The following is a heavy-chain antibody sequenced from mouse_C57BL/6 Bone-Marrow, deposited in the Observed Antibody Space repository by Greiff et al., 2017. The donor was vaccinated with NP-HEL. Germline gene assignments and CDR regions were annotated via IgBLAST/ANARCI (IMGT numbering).Heavy chain of an antibody. Sequence: VQLQQSGAELARPGASVKLSCKASGYTFTSYGISWVKQRPGQGLEWIGEIYPRSGNTYYNEKFTGKATLTADKSSSTAYMELRSLTSEDSAVYFCAREAYYGSSYAWFAYWGQGTLVTVSA. D-gene: IGHD1-1*01. J-gene: IGHJ3*01. CDR3: AREAYYGSSYAWFAY. V-gene: IGHV1-81*01. CDR1: GYTFTSYG. CDR2: IYPRSGNT.